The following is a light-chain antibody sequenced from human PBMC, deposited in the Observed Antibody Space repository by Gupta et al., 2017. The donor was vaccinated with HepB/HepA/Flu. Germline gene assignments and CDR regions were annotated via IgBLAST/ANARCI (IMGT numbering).Light chain of an antibody. V-gene: IGKV1-5*03. CDR1: QSISTW. Sequence: DIQMTQSPSTLSASVGDRITITCRASQSISTWLAWYQQKPGKAPNLLLYKASRLESGVPSRFSGSGSGTEFTLTISIRQLDDFATSSCYREKSYRYTFGQGTKMEIK. CDR2: KAS. J-gene: IGKJ2*01. CDR3: YREKSYRYT.